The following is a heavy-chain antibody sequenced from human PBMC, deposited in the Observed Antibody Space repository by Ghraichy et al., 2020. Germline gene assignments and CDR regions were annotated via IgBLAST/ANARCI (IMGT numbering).Heavy chain of an antibody. Sequence: GGSLRLSCAASGFTFSSYAMSWVRQAPGKGLEWVSAISGSGGSTYYADSVKGRFTISRDNSKNTLYLQMNSLRAEDTAVYYCANPGSSGYYYIYFDYWGQGTLVTVSS. CDR3: ANPGSSGYYYIYFDY. CDR2: ISGSGGST. J-gene: IGHJ4*02. V-gene: IGHV3-23*01. CDR1: GFTFSSYA. D-gene: IGHD3-22*01.